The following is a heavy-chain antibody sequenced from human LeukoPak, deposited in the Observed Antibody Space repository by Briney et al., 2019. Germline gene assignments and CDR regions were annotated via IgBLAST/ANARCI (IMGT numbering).Heavy chain of an antibody. CDR2: IYTSGST. V-gene: IGHV4-4*07. CDR3: ARDSPGIEAAGLFDY. D-gene: IGHD6-13*01. CDR1: GGSISSYY. Sequence: RPSETRSLTGTVSGGSISSYYWSWIRQPAGKGLEWIGRIYTSGSTNYNPSLTSRVTMSVDTSRDQFYLTLSSVTAADTAVYYCARDSPGIEAAGLFDYWGQGTLVTVSS. J-gene: IGHJ4*02.